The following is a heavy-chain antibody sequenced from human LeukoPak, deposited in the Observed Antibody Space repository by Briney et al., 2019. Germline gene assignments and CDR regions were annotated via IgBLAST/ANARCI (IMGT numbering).Heavy chain of an antibody. CDR2: INQDGSDT. CDR3: ATSGYSGYGIDF. CDR1: GFTFSTYW. D-gene: IGHD5-12*01. V-gene: IGHV3-7*03. J-gene: IGHJ4*02. Sequence: HPGGSLRLSCAVTGFTFSTYWMTWVRQAPGKGLEWVANINQDGSDTYSVDSVKGRFTISRDNAKNSLYLEMNSLRVEDTAVYYCATSGYSGYGIDFWGQGTLVAVSS.